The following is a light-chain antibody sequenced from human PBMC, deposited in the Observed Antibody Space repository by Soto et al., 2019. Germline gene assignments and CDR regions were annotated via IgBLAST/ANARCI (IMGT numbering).Light chain of an antibody. CDR3: QQFNSYPRT. J-gene: IGKJ1*01. CDR1: QDISDF. V-gene: IGKV1-33*01. Sequence: DIQMPQSPSSMSSSVGESVTITCQASQDISDFLNWYQQKPGKAAKLLIYDASILETGVPSRFSGSGSGTEFTLTISSLQPEEFATYYCQQFNSYPRTVGQGTKVDIK. CDR2: DAS.